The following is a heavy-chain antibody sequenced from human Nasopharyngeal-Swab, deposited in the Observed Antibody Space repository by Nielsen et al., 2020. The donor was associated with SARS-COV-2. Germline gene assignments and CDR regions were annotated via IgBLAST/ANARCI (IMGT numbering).Heavy chain of an antibody. J-gene: IGHJ4*02. CDR1: GFTFSNYR. D-gene: IGHD2/OR15-2a*01. CDR2: INGDGGSL. V-gene: IGHV3-74*01. Sequence: GGSLRLSCAASGFTFSNYRMHWVRQAPGKGLVWVSRINGDGGSLNYADFVKGRFTISTDNAKSTLYLEMYSLRAEDTAVYYCARGRGSSTSMIGYWGQGTLVTVSS. CDR3: ARGRGSSTSMIGY.